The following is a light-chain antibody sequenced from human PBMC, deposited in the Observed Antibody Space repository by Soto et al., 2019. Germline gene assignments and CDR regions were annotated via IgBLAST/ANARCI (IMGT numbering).Light chain of an antibody. CDR1: RSVSSY. J-gene: IGKJ2*01. Sequence: EIVMTQSPATLSVPPGGRATLSCRASRSVSSYLAWYQQRPGQPPRLLIYRASTRATGIPARFSGSGSGTEFSLTISSLQSEDFAVYYCQQYSTWPPRYTFGQGTKLEI. CDR2: RAS. CDR3: QQYSTWPPRYT. V-gene: IGKV3-15*01.